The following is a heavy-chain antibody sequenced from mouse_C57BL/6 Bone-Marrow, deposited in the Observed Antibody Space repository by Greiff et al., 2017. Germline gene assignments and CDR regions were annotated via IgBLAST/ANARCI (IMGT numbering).Heavy chain of an antibody. CDR3: ARPYSNLYYYAMDY. CDR1: GFTFSDYG. J-gene: IGHJ4*01. CDR2: ISSGSSTI. D-gene: IGHD2-5*01. Sequence: EVKLVESGGGLVKPGGSLKLSCAASGFTFSDYGMHWVRQAPEKGLEWVAYISSGSSTIYYADTVKGRFTISRDNAKNTLFLQMTSLRSEDTAMYYRARPYSNLYYYAMDYWGQGTSVTVSS. V-gene: IGHV5-17*01.